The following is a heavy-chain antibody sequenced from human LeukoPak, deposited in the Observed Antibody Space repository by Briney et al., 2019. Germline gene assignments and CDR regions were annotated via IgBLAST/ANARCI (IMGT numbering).Heavy chain of an antibody. V-gene: IGHV1-69*05. CDR3: ARETQDGNWFDP. J-gene: IGHJ5*02. CDR2: IIPIFGTA. CDR1: GGTFSSYA. Sequence: SVKVSCKASGGTFSSYAISWVRQAPGQGLEWMGGIIPIFGTANYAQKFQGRVTITTDESTSTAYMELSSLRSEDTAVYYCARETQDGNWFDPWGQGTLVTVPS.